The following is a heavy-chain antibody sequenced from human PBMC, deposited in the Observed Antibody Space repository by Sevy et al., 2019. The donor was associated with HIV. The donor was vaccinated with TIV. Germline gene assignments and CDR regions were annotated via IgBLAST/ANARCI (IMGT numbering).Heavy chain of an antibody. CDR3: ARDLEFYDNGDYGPAFMPDY. Sequence: GGSLRLSCAASGFTFSSYGMHWVRQAPGKGLEWVALIWFDGSNTYYADSVKGRFTISRDIAKNTLHLQMNSLRAEDTAVYYSARDLEFYDNGDYGPAFMPDYWGQGTLVTVSS. V-gene: IGHV3-33*01. D-gene: IGHD4-17*01. CDR1: GFTFSSYG. CDR2: IWFDGSNT. J-gene: IGHJ4*02.